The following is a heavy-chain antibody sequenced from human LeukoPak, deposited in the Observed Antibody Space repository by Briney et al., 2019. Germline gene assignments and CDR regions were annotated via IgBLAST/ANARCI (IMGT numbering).Heavy chain of an antibody. CDR2: ISANGGST. CDR1: GFTFSTYA. J-gene: IGHJ3*02. V-gene: IGHV3-23*01. CDR3: ATVGYSSSWYALRGAFDI. D-gene: IGHD6-13*01. Sequence: PGGYLRLSCAASGFTFSTYAMSWVRQAPGKGLEWVSAISANGGSTFYADSVKGRFTVSRDSSKDTLYLQMNSLRAEDTAVYYCATVGYSSSWYALRGAFDIWGQGTMVTVSS.